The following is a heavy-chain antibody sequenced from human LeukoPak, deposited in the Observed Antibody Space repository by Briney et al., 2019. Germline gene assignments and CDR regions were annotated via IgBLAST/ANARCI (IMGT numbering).Heavy chain of an antibody. D-gene: IGHD6-13*01. CDR3: ARDLGRQQPGDAFDI. V-gene: IGHV1-18*01. J-gene: IGHJ3*02. CDR1: GYTFTSYG. Sequence: ASVKVSCKASGYTFTSYGISWVRQAPGQGLEWMGWISAYNGNTNYAQKLQGRVTMTTDTSTSTAYMELRSLRSEDTAVYYCARDLGRQQPGDAFDIWGQGTMVTVSS. CDR2: ISAYNGNT.